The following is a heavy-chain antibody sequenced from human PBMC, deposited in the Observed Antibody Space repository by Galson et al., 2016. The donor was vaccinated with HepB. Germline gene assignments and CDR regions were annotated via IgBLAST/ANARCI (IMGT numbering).Heavy chain of an antibody. J-gene: IGHJ4*02. CDR2: TFYRSNWQT. D-gene: IGHD3-3*01. CDR1: GDSVSSNIAG. Sequence: CAISGDSVSSNIAGWYWIGQSPSRGLEWLGRTFYRSNWQTDYAESVRSRITINADTSKHQFSLHLSSVTPEDTAVYYCARSYLLGRGFGWWGQGTLVTVSS. V-gene: IGHV6-1*01. CDR3: ARSYLLGRGFGW.